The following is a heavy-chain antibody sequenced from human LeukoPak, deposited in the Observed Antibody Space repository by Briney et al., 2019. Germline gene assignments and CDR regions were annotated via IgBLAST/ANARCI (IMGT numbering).Heavy chain of an antibody. J-gene: IGHJ4*02. Sequence: ASVKVSCKASGYTFTSYGISWVRQAAGQGLEWMGWISAYNGNTNYAQKLQGRVTMTTDTSTSTAYMELRSLRSDGTAVSYCARDQHEIVVVPAAVDFDYWGQGTLVTVSS. D-gene: IGHD2-2*01. CDR2: ISAYNGNT. CDR1: GYTFTSYG. CDR3: ARDQHEIVVVPAAVDFDY. V-gene: IGHV1-18*01.